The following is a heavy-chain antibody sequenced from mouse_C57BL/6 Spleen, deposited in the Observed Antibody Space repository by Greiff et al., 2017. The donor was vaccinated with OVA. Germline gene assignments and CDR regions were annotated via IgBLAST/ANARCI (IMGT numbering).Heavy chain of an antibody. CDR1: GYAFSSYW. CDR2: IYPGDGDT. J-gene: IGHJ2*01. V-gene: IGHV1-80*01. CDR3: ARYGPFGNFDY. Sequence: VQGVESGAELVKPGASVKISCKASGYAFSSYWMNWVKQRPGKGLEWIGQIYPGDGDTNYNGKFKGKATLTADKSSSTAYMQLSSLTSEDSAVYFCARYGPFGNFDYWGQGTTLTVSS. D-gene: IGHD1-1*02.